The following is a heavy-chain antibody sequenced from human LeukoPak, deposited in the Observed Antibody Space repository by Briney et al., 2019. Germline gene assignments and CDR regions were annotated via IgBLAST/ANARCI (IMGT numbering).Heavy chain of an antibody. CDR2: IRGTGTTT. CDR3: AKVSWLGTLPSYHFDS. Sequence: PGGFLRLSCAASGFTFSSYSMNWVRQAPGKGLEWVSAIRGTGTTTFYAASVKGRFTISRDNSKNTADLQMNSLRAEDTAVYYCAKVSWLGTLPSYHFDSWGQGTQVTVSS. CDR1: GFTFSSYS. D-gene: IGHD6-19*01. J-gene: IGHJ4*02. V-gene: IGHV3-23*01.